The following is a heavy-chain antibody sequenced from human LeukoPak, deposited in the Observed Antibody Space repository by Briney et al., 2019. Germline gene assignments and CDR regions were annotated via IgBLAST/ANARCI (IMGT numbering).Heavy chain of an antibody. V-gene: IGHV4-4*09. D-gene: IGHD2-15*01. CDR3: AGRGHRYSRD. J-gene: IGHJ1*01. CDR1: GDSVSSGY. Sequence: SETLSLICNVSGDSVSSGYWSGIRQSPGKGLEWIGFIQDSGITDYNPSLKSRLLMSLDISKNQFSLNLRSVTAADTAVYYCAGRGHRYSRDWGQGILVTISS. CDR2: IQDSGIT.